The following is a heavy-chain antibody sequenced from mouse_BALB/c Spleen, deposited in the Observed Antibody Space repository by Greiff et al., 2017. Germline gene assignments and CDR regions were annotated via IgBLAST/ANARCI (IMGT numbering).Heavy chain of an antibody. V-gene: IGHV5-12-2*01. D-gene: IGHD1-1*01. CDR3: ARHEFITTVVASRDAMDD. J-gene: IGHJ4*01. Sequence: EVKLVESGGGLVQPGGSLKLSCAASGFTFSSYTMSWVRQTPEKRLEWVAYISNGGGSTYYPDTVKGRFTISRDNAKNTLYLQMSSLKSEDTAMYYCARHEFITTVVASRDAMDDWGQGTSVTVSS. CDR2: ISNGGGST. CDR1: GFTFSSYT.